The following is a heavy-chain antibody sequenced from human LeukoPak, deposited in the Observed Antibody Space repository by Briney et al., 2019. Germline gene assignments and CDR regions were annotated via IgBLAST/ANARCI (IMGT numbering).Heavy chain of an antibody. CDR1: GSTFSSYG. D-gene: IGHD4-17*01. J-gene: IGHJ4*02. V-gene: IGHV3-30*18. CDR2: ISYDGSNK. CDR3: AKDPKPDYGDYFY. Sequence: PGGSLRLSCAPSGSTFSSYGMHSASQAPSEGLEWLAVISYDGSNKYYADSVKGRFTISRDNSKNTLYLQMNSLRAEDTAVYYCAKDPKPDYGDYFYWGQGTLVTVSS.